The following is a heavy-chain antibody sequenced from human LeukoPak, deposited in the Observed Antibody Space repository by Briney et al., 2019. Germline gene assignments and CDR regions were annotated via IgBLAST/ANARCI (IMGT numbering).Heavy chain of an antibody. CDR2: IIPIFGTA. J-gene: IGHJ4*02. V-gene: IGHV1-69*05. Sequence: SVKVSCKASGGTFSSYAISWVRQAPGQGLEWMGRIIPIFGTANYAQKFQGRVTITTDESTSTAYMELSSLRSEDTAVYYCARDWGIGGRLYYFDYWGQGTLVAVSS. CDR1: GGTFSSYA. D-gene: IGHD3-16*01. CDR3: ARDWGIGGRLYYFDY.